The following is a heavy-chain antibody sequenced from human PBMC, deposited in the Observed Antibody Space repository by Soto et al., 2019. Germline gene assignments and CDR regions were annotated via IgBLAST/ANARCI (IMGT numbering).Heavy chain of an antibody. CDR2: IDPGDSDT. J-gene: IGHJ6*02. V-gene: IGHV5-51*01. D-gene: IGHD2-2*02. Sequence: GESLKISCQGSGYSFTDYWIAWVRQMPGKGLEWMGKIDPGDSDTRYSPSLQGQVTISADKSISTAYLQWSSLKASDTAIYYCARHVYCSSTSCYNYYGTDVWGQGTTVTVSS. CDR3: ARHVYCSSTSCYNYYGTDV. CDR1: GYSFTDYW.